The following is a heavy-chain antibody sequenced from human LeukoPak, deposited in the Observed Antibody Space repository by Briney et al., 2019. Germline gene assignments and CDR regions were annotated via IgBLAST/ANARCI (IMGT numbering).Heavy chain of an antibody. CDR3: ARHGDPTTVTTWYFDL. V-gene: IGHV5-51*01. D-gene: IGHD4-11*01. J-gene: IGHJ2*01. Sequence: GESLKISCKGSGYSFTSYWIGWVRQMPGKGLEWMGLIYPGDSDTRYSPSFQGQVTISADKSISTAYLQWSSLKASDTAMYYCARHGDPTTVTTWYFDLWGRGTLVTVSS. CDR1: GYSFTSYW. CDR2: IYPGDSDT.